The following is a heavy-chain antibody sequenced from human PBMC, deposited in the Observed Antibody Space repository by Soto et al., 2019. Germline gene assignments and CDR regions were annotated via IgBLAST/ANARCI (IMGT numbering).Heavy chain of an antibody. J-gene: IGHJ3*02. Sequence: QVQLVQSGAEVKKPGASVKVSCKASGYTFTSYYMHWVRQAPGQGLEWMGIINPSGGSTSYAQKFQGGVTMTRDTSTSTVYMELSSLRSEDTAVYYCARDPGSYCSGGSCYWNAGAFDIWGQGTMVTVSS. CDR2: INPSGGST. V-gene: IGHV1-46*01. CDR3: ARDPGSYCSGGSCYWNAGAFDI. CDR1: GYTFTSYY. D-gene: IGHD2-15*01.